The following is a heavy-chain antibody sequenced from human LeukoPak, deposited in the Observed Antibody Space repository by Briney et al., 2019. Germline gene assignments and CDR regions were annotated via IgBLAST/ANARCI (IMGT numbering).Heavy chain of an antibody. V-gene: IGHV4-39*07. CDR2: IYYSGST. Sequence: SETLSLTCTVSGGSISSRSYYWGWIRQPPGKGLEWIGSIYYSGSTYYNPSLKSRVTISVDTSKNQFSLKLSSVTAADTAVYYCARDSNDFWSGPGMDVWGKGTTVTVSS. J-gene: IGHJ6*03. CDR3: ARDSNDFWSGPGMDV. D-gene: IGHD3-3*01. CDR1: GGSISSRSYY.